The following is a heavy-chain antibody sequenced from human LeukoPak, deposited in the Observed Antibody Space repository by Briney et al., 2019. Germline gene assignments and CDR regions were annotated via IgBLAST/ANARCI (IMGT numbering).Heavy chain of an antibody. V-gene: IGHV1-3*01. CDR1: GYTFTSYA. J-gene: IGHJ4*02. CDR2: INAGNGNT. D-gene: IGHD6-13*01. Sequence: GASVKVSCEASGYTFTSYAMHWVRQAPGQRLEWMGWINAGNGNTKYSQKFQGRVTITRDTSASTAYMELSSLRSEDTAVYYCAMGGGIAAPFDYWGQGTLVTVSS. CDR3: AMGGGIAAPFDY.